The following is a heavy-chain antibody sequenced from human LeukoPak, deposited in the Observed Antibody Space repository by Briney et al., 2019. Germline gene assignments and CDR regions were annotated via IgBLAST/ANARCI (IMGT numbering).Heavy chain of an antibody. CDR3: ARGQQLVQYYFDY. Sequence: SETLSLTCTVSGGSISGYYWSWIRQPPGKGLEWIAYIYYTGSTNYNPSLKSRVTMSVDTSKNQFSLKLSSVTAADTAVYYCARGQQLVQYYFDYWGQGTLVTVSS. CDR1: GGSISGYY. V-gene: IGHV4-59*01. CDR2: IYYTGST. D-gene: IGHD6-13*01. J-gene: IGHJ4*02.